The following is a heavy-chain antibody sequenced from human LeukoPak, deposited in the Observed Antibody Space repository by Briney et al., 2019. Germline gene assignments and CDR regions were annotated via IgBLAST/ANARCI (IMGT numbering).Heavy chain of an antibody. CDR3: ARSNYYDSSGYYHLGYYYYMDV. D-gene: IGHD3-22*01. Sequence: SVKVSCKASVGTFSSYAISWVRQAPGQGLEWMGGIIPIYGTPNYAQKFQGRVTITTDESTSTAYMQLSSLRSEVTAVYYCARSNYYDSSGYYHLGYYYYMDVWGKGTTVTVSS. CDR1: VGTFSSYA. J-gene: IGHJ6*03. CDR2: IIPIYGTP. V-gene: IGHV1-69*05.